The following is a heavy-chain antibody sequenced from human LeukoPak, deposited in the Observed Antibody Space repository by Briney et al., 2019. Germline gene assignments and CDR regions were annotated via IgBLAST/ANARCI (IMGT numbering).Heavy chain of an antibody. D-gene: IGHD3-22*01. CDR3: AKGSDIYDSSGYSSYFDY. CDR1: GFTFSSYG. Sequence: GGSLRLSCAASGFTFSSYGMHWVRQAPGKGLEWVAVLWYDGSNKYYADSVKGRFTISRDNSKNTLYLQMNSLRAEDTAVYYCAKGSDIYDSSGYSSYFDYCGQGTLVTVSS. V-gene: IGHV3-33*06. CDR2: LWYDGSNK. J-gene: IGHJ4*02.